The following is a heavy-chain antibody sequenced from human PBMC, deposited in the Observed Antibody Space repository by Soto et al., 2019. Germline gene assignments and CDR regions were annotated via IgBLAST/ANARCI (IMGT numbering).Heavy chain of an antibody. CDR3: ASLGGLGVDSSSPVDY. J-gene: IGHJ4*02. CDR1: GGSISSYY. D-gene: IGHD6-6*01. CDR2: IYYSGST. V-gene: IGHV4-59*01. Sequence: SETLSLTCTVSGGSISSYYWSWIRQPPGKGLEWIGYIYYSGSTNYNPSLKSRVTISVDTSKNQFSLKLSSVTAADTAVYYCASLGGLGVDSSSPVDYWGQGTLVTVSS.